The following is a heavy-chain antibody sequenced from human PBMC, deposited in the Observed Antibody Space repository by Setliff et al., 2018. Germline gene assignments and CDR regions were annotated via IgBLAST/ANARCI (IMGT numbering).Heavy chain of an antibody. Sequence: SETLSLTCTVASGSISSSSYYWGWIRQPPGKGLEWIGSIDDRGSTYYNPSLKSRVTISVDTSKNQFSLKLRAVTSADTAVYYCARRRLYSSSWFEGAFDIWGQGTMVTV. CDR3: ARRRLYSSSWFEGAFDI. CDR2: IDDRGST. CDR1: SGSISSSSYY. V-gene: IGHV4-39*01. J-gene: IGHJ3*02. D-gene: IGHD6-13*01.